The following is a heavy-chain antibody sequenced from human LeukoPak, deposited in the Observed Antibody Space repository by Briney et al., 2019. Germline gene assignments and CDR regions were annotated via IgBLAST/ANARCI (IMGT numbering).Heavy chain of an antibody. Sequence: GGSLRLSCAASGFTFSSYWMHRVRQVPGKGLVWVSRIKNDGSSTSYADSVKGRFTMSRDNAKNTLYLQMNSLRAEDTAVYYCARESRTDYYGDYWGQGTLVTVSS. CDR3: ARESRTDYYGDY. D-gene: IGHD3-10*01. CDR1: GFTFSSYW. J-gene: IGHJ4*02. CDR2: IKNDGSST. V-gene: IGHV3-74*01.